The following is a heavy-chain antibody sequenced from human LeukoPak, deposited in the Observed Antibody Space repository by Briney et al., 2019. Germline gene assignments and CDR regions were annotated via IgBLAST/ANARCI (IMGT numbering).Heavy chain of an antibody. CDR1: GYSISSGYY. D-gene: IGHD3-22*01. J-gene: IGHJ4*02. CDR3: ARGNPYYYDSSGYYYEDY. CDR2: IYHSGST. V-gene: IGHV4-38-2*02. Sequence: SETLSLTCTVSGYSISSGYYWGWIRQPPGKGLEWIGSIYHSGSTYYNPSLKSRVTISVDTSKNQFSLKLSSVTAADTAVYYCARGNPYYYDSSGYYYEDYWGQGTLVTVSS.